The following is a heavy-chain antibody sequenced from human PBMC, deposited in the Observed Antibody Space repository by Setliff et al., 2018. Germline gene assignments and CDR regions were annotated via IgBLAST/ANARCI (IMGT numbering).Heavy chain of an antibody. V-gene: IGHV4-59*11. CDR2: IHHSGST. Sequence: SETLSLTCTVSGVSITSHYWSWIRQPPGRALEWIGYIHHSGSTNYNPSLKSRVTLSMDTSRNHFSLNLISLTAADTALYYCARDNIGPDALDIWGQGTMVT. CDR1: GVSITSHY. J-gene: IGHJ3*02. CDR3: ARDNIGPDALDI.